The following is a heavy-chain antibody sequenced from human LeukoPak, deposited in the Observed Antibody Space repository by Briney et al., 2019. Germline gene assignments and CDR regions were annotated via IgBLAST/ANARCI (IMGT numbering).Heavy chain of an antibody. CDR2: VYSSGGT. CDR1: GDPMTKND. CDR3: VWSRYGDYFFDY. D-gene: IGHD2-21*02. Sequence: PSETLSLTCAVSGDPMTKNDWNWIRQPAGEGLEWIGRVYSSGGTNYNPSLRSRVSISVDTSKSQFSLKLSSVTAEDTAVYYCVWSRYGDYFFDYWGQGILVTVSS. V-gene: IGHV4-4*07. J-gene: IGHJ4*02.